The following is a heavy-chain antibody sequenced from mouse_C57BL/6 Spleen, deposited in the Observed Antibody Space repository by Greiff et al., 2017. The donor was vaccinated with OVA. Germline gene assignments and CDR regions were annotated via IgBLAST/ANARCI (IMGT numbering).Heavy chain of an antibody. Sequence: EVQLVESGGGLVQPGGSMKLSCVASGFTFSNYWMNWVRQSPEKGLEWVAQIRLKSDNYATHYAESVKGRFTISRDDSKSSVYLQMNNLRAEDTGIYYCTGRDEDYFDYWGQGTTLTVSS. V-gene: IGHV6-3*01. CDR3: TGRDEDYFDY. D-gene: IGHD3-3*01. CDR2: IRLKSDNYAT. J-gene: IGHJ2*01. CDR1: GFTFSNYW.